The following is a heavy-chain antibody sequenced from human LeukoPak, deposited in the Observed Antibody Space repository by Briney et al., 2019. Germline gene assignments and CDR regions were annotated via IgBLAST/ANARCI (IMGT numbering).Heavy chain of an antibody. V-gene: IGHV1-2*02. CDR2: INPNSGGT. Sequence: ASVKVSCKASGYTFTGYYMHWVRQAPGQGLEWMGWINPNSGGTNYAQKFQGRVTMTRDTSISTAYMELSRLRSDDTAVYYCARDSRTYSSGWYQGYWGQGTLVTVSS. D-gene: IGHD6-19*01. CDR1: GYTFTGYY. CDR3: ARDSRTYSSGWYQGY. J-gene: IGHJ4*02.